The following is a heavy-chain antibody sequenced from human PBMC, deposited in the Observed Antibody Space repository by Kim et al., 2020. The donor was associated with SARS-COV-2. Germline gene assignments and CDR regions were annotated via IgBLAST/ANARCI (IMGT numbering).Heavy chain of an antibody. CDR2: IWYDGSNK. J-gene: IGHJ6*02. D-gene: IGHD2-2*01. CDR3: AREHIVVVPAAAGYYYGMDV. Sequence: GGSLRLSCAASGFTFSSYGMHWVRQAPGKGLEWVAVIWYDGSNKYYADSVKGRFTISRDNSKNTLYLQMNSLRAEDTAVYYCAREHIVVVPAAAGYYYGMDVWGQGTTVTVSS. V-gene: IGHV3-33*01. CDR1: GFTFSSYG.